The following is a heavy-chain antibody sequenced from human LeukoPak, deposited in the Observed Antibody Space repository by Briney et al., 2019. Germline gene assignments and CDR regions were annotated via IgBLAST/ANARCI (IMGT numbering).Heavy chain of an antibody. Sequence: GGSLRLSCAASGFTFSSYGTHWVRQAPGKGLEWVAVIWYDGGNKYYPDSVKGRFTISRDNSKNTLYLQMSSLRAEDTAVYYCAKDGDSGSWYSYNYFDHWGQGTLVTVSS. V-gene: IGHV3-33*06. CDR1: GFTFSSYG. CDR3: AKDGDSGSWYSYNYFDH. CDR2: IWYDGGNK. D-gene: IGHD6-13*01. J-gene: IGHJ4*02.